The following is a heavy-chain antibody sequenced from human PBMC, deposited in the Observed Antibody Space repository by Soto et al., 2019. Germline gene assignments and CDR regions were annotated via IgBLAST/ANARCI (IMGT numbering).Heavy chain of an antibody. V-gene: IGHV3-30*18. CDR3: AKDPFGVVIGAYYGMDV. D-gene: IGHD3-3*01. CDR2: ISYDGSNK. Sequence: SCAASGFTFSSYGMHWVRQAPGKGLEWVAVISYDGSNKYYADSVKGRFTISRDNSKNTLYLQMNSLRAEDTAVYYCAKDPFGVVIGAYYGMDVWGQGTTVTVSS. CDR1: GFTFSSYG. J-gene: IGHJ6*02.